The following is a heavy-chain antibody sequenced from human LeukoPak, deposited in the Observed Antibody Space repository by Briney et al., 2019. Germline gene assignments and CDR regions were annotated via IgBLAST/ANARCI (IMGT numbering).Heavy chain of an antibody. J-gene: IGHJ4*02. CDR3: AKGPDFWSGYYLFDY. D-gene: IGHD3-3*01. Sequence: GGSLRLSCAASGFTFSSYSMNWVRQAPGKGLEWVSAISGSGGSTYYADSVKGRFTISRDNSKNTLYLQMNSLRAEDTAVYYCAKGPDFWSGYYLFDYWGQGTLVTVSS. V-gene: IGHV3-23*01. CDR2: ISGSGGST. CDR1: GFTFSSYS.